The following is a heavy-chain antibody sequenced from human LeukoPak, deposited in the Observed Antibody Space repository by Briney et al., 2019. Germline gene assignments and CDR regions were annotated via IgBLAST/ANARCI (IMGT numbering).Heavy chain of an antibody. CDR2: IYYSGST. CDR3: ARGYSSSEIDY. D-gene: IGHD6-13*01. J-gene: IGHJ4*02. Sequence: WVRQAPGKGLEWIGSIYYSGSTYYNPSLKSRVTISVDTSKNQFSLKLNSVTAADTAVYYCARGYSSSEIDYWGQGTLVTVSS. V-gene: IGHV4-39*07.